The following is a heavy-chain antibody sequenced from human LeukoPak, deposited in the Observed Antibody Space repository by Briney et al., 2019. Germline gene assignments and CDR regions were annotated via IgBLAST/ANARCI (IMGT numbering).Heavy chain of an antibody. J-gene: IGHJ5*02. D-gene: IGHD2-2*01. CDR3: ARYCSSTSCSIYNWFDP. CDR2: INPNSGDT. V-gene: IGHV1-2*02. Sequence: ASVKVSCKASGYTFTGHYMHWVRQAPGQGLEWMGWINPNSGDTNYAQKFQGRVTMTRDTSISTAYMELSRLRSDDTAVYYCARYCSSTSCSIYNWFDPWGRGTLVTVSS. CDR1: GYTFTGHY.